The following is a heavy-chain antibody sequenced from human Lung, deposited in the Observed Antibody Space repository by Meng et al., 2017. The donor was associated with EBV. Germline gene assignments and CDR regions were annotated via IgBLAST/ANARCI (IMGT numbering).Heavy chain of an antibody. Sequence: QVQLQQWGTRLVKPSETLSLTCGVSGRSFSRSYWSWIRQPPGKGLEWIGQINYSGITNYNPSLKSRVTISVDTSKNQFSLSLNSVTAADTAVYYCARGGTSSAPFDYWGQGTLVTVSS. CDR1: GRSFSRSY. CDR3: ARGGTSSAPFDY. V-gene: IGHV4-34*01. CDR2: INYSGIT. D-gene: IGHD2-2*01. J-gene: IGHJ4*02.